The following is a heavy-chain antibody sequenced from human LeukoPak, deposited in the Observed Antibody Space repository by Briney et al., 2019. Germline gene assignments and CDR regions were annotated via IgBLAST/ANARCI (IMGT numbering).Heavy chain of an antibody. CDR2: INSDGSST. D-gene: IGHD3-10*01. Sequence: GGSLRLSCAPSGFTFRSYWMHWVRQAPGKGLVWVSRINSDGSSTSYADSVKGRFTISRDNAKNTLYLQMNSLRAEDTAVYHCARDRGGRAFDILGQGTMVSVSS. CDR3: ARDRGGRAFDI. CDR1: GFTFRSYW. V-gene: IGHV3-74*01. J-gene: IGHJ3*02.